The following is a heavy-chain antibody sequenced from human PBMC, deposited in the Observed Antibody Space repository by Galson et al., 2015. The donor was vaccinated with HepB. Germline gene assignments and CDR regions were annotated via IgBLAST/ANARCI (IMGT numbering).Heavy chain of an antibody. CDR2: IVPILGIA. CDR3: ARSSGIAVAGTHYYYYYGMDV. CDR1: GGTFSSYT. J-gene: IGHJ6*02. V-gene: IGHV1-69*02. D-gene: IGHD6-19*01. Sequence: SVKVSCKASGGTFSSYTISWVRQAPGQGLEWMGRIVPILGIANYAQKFQGRVTITADKSTSTAYMELSSLRSEDTAVYYCARSSGIAVAGTHYYYYYGMDVWGQGTTVTVSS.